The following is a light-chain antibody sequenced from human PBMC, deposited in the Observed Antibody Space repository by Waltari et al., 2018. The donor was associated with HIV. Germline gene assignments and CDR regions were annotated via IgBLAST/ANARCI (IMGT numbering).Light chain of an antibody. CDR2: GDT. CDR3: QSYDKSLSGLWV. J-gene: IGLJ3*02. Sequence: SVLTQPPSVSGTPAQEISLSCSGHDSNLAAGYDVHGYRQSQRTAPKLVLDGDTSRPSGVPDRFSGSRSGNSVSLDITGLRAEDEGDYYCQSYDKSLSGLWVFGGGTKLTVL. V-gene: IGLV1-40*01. CDR1: DSNLAAGYD.